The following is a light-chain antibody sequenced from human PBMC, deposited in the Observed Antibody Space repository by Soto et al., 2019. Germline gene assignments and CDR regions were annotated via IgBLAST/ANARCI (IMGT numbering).Light chain of an antibody. J-gene: IGLJ2*01. CDR1: SSDVGGYNY. Sequence: QSVLTQSASVSGSPGQSLTISCTGTSSDVGGYNYVSWYQQHPGKAPKLLIYDVTNRPSGVSNRFSASKSGNTASLTISGLQAEDEADYYCSSYTTSSTVVFGGGTKLTVL. V-gene: IGLV2-14*03. CDR3: SSYTTSSTVV. CDR2: DVT.